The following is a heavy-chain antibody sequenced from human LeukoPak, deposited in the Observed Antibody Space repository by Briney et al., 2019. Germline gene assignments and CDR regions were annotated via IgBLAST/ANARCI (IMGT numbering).Heavy chain of an antibody. Sequence: GGSLRLSCAASGFTVSSNYMSWVRQAPGKGLEWVSVIYSGGSTYYADSVKGRFTISRDNSKNTLYLQMNSLRAEDTAVYYCARHYSSSWYDWQYYFDYWGQGTLVTVSS. V-gene: IGHV3-66*04. J-gene: IGHJ4*02. CDR1: GFTVSSNY. D-gene: IGHD6-13*01. CDR3: ARHYSSSWYDWQYYFDY. CDR2: IYSGGST.